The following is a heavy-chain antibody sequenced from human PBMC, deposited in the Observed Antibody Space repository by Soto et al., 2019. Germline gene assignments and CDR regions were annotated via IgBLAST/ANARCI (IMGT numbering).Heavy chain of an antibody. V-gene: IGHV3-74*01. CDR1: GFTFSNYW. CDR2: VNSDGSIT. J-gene: IGHJ4*02. Sequence: GGSLRLSCAASGFTFSNYWMHWVRQAPGKGLVWVSRVNSDGSITNYADSVKGRFTISRDNAKDTLYLQLNSLRVEDTAVYYCARRYTSGPDYWGQGTLVTVSS. D-gene: IGHD2-15*01. CDR3: ARRYTSGPDY.